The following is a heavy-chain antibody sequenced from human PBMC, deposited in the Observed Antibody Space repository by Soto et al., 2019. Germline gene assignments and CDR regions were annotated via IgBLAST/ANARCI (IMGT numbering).Heavy chain of an antibody. CDR2: IFSNDEK. V-gene: IGHV2-26*01. J-gene: IGHJ4*02. CDR3: ARILGGTMVRGVIDY. Sequence: QVTLKESGPVLVKPTETLTLTCTVSGFSLSNARMGVSWIRQPPGKALEWLAHIFSNDEKSYSTSLKSRLTIAKDTSKSQVVITLTNMDPVDTATYYCARILGGTMVRGVIDYWGQGTLVTVSS. D-gene: IGHD3-10*01. CDR1: GFSLSNARMG.